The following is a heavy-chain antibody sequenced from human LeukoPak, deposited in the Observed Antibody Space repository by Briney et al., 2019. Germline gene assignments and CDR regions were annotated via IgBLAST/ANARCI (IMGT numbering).Heavy chain of an antibody. CDR2: ITGSGGST. J-gene: IGHJ6*02. CDR1: GFTFSNYA. CDR3: AKSGYSYVGGMDV. D-gene: IGHD5-18*01. V-gene: IGHV3-23*01. Sequence: QPGGSLRLSCAASGFTFSNYAMTWVRQAPGKGLEWVSGITGSGGSTYYADSVKGRFTISRDNSKNTLYLQMNSLRAEDTAVYYCAKSGYSYVGGMDVWGQGTTVTVSS.